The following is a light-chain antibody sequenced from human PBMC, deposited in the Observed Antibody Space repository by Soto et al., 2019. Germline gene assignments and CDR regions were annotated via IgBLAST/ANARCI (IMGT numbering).Light chain of an antibody. J-gene: IGKJ1*01. CDR1: QSLLHSDGKTY. CDR3: MQSLELPRT. CDR2: EVS. V-gene: IGKV2D-29*01. Sequence: DIVMTQTPISLSVTPGQPTSISCKSSQSLLHSDGKTYLSWYLQKPGQPPQLLISEVSNRFSGVPDRFSDRGSGTDFTLKISRVEADDVGVYYCMQSLELPRTFGQGTKVEIK.